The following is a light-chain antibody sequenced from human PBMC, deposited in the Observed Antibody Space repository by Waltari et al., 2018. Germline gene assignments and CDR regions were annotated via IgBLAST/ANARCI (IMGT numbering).Light chain of an antibody. J-gene: IGKJ1*01. Sequence: DIQMTQSPSTLSASVGDRVTITCRASQSISSWLAWYKQKPGKAPKVLIYKASSLESGVPSRFSGSGSGTEFTLTISSLQPDDCATYYCQEYNSYSKTFGQGTKVEIK. CDR3: QEYNSYSKT. CDR1: QSISSW. V-gene: IGKV1-5*03. CDR2: KAS.